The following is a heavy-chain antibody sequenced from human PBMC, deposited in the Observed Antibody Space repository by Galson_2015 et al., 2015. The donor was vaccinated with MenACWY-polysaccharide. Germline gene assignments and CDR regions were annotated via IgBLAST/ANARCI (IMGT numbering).Heavy chain of an antibody. CDR1: GGPISSSSYY. V-gene: IGHV4-39*01. CDR2: IYYSGST. D-gene: IGHD3-10*01. J-gene: IGHJ5*02. Sequence: LSLTCTVSGGPISSSSYYWVWIRQPPGKGLVWIGSIYYSGSTYYNPSLKSRVTISVDTSKNQFSLKLSSVTAADTAVYYCARLFYYGSGGPGWFDPWGQGTLVTVSS. CDR3: ARLFYYGSGGPGWFDP.